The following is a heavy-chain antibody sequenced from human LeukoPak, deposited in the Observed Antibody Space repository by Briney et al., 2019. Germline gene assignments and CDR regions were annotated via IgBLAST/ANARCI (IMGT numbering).Heavy chain of an antibody. D-gene: IGHD2-2*01. CDR1: GFTFTDYW. J-gene: IGHJ5*02. V-gene: IGHV3-74*03. CDR2: INGDLTNT. Sequence: GGSLRLSCAASGFTFTDYWMHWVRQVAGKGLVWVSRINGDLTNTTYADSVKGRFTISRDNAKNTLYLQMNSLRAEDTAVYYCARAMPHDNWFNPWGQGSLVTVSS. CDR3: ARAMPHDNWFNP.